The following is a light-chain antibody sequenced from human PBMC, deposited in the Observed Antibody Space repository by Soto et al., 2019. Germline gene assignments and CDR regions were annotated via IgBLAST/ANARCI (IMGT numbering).Light chain of an antibody. V-gene: IGLV1-44*01. Sequence: QSVLTQPPSASGTPGQRVTISCSGSISIIGSSTVNWYQQLPGTAPKLLIYSNNQRPSGVPDRFSGSKSGTSASLAISGLQSEDEADYYCAAWDDSLNGHVFGTGTKVTVL. CDR3: AAWDDSLNGHV. CDR1: ISIIGSST. J-gene: IGLJ1*01. CDR2: SNN.